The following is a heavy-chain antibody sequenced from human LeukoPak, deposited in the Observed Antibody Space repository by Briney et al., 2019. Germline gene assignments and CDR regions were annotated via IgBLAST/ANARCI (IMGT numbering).Heavy chain of an antibody. J-gene: IGHJ6*02. V-gene: IGHV3-30*04. CDR3: AKTGYCSSTSCYYYYYYGMDV. Sequence: GVLRLSCAASGFTFSSYAMHWVRQAPGKGLEWVAVISYDGSNKYYADSVKGRFTISRDNSKNTLYLQMNSLRAEDTAVYYCAKTGYCSSTSCYYYYYYGMDVWGQGTTVTVSS. D-gene: IGHD2-2*01. CDR1: GFTFSSYA. CDR2: ISYDGSNK.